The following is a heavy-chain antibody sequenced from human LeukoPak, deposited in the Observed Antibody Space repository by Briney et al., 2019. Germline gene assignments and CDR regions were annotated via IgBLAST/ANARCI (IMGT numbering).Heavy chain of an antibody. V-gene: IGHV3-23*05. J-gene: IGHJ4*02. D-gene: IGHD5-18*01. CDR3: AKGDTGVIRRYYLDS. CDR1: GFTFSSYD. Sequence: GGSLRLSCAASGFTFSSYDMNWVRQAPGKGLEWVSVTDTSGVITYYTDSVKGRFTISRYNSKNTLNLQMDSRRVEDTAVYYCAKGDTGVIRRYYLDSWGQGTLVTVSS. CDR2: TDTSGVIT.